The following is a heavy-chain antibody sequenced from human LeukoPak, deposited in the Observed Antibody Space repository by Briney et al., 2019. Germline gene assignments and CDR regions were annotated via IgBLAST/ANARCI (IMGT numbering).Heavy chain of an antibody. Sequence: PGGSLRLSCAASGFTFSSYAMSWVRQAPGKGLEWVSGISGSGDNTYYADSVKGRFTISRDNSKNTLYVQVNSLRSEDTAVYYCAAAPVTYYDFWSGYLYGMDVWGQGTTVTVSS. J-gene: IGHJ6*02. CDR2: ISGSGDNT. CDR1: GFTFSSYA. V-gene: IGHV3-23*01. CDR3: AAAPVTYYDFWSGYLYGMDV. D-gene: IGHD3-3*01.